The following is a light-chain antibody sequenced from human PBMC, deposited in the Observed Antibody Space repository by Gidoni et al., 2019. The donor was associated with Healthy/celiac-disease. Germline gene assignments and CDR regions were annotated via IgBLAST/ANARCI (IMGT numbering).Light chain of an antibody. CDR1: QDISNY. CDR2: DAS. Sequence: DIQMTQSPSSLSASVGDRVTTTCQASQDISNYLNWYQQKPGKAPKLLIYDASNLETGVPSRFSGSGSGTDFTLTISSLQAEDIATYYCQQYDNLPLTFXGXTKVEIK. J-gene: IGKJ4*01. CDR3: QQYDNLPLT. V-gene: IGKV1-33*01.